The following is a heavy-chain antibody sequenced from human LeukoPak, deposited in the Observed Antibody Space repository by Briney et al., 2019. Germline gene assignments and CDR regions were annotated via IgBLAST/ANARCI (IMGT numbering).Heavy chain of an antibody. CDR2: MNPNSGNT. D-gene: IGHD6-6*01. CDR1: GYTFTSYD. Sequence: ASVKVSCKASGYTFTSYDINWVRQATGQGLEWMGWMNPNSGNTGYAQKFQGRVTMTRDTSISTAYMELSSLTSDDTAVYYCARPRNSSFDYWGQGTLVTVSS. J-gene: IGHJ4*02. V-gene: IGHV1-8*01. CDR3: ARPRNSSFDY.